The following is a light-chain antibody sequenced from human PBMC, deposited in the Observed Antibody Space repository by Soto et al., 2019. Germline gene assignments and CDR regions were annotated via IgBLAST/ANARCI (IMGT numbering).Light chain of an antibody. CDR2: GAS. CDR1: QSVSSN. J-gene: IGKJ1*01. Sequence: IVMTPSPGTLSLSPLARSTLSCMASQSVSSNLAWYQHKPGQAPRLLTYGASTRATGIPARFSGSGSGTEFTLTINSLQSEDFAVYYCQQHDKWPRTFGQGTKVDIK. CDR3: QQHDKWPRT. V-gene: IGKV3-15*01.